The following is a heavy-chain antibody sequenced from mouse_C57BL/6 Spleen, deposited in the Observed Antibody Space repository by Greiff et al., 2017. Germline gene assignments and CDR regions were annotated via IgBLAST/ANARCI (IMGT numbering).Heavy chain of an antibody. D-gene: IGHD2-1*01. CDR2: FYPGSGSI. Sequence: SGAELVKPGASVKLSCKASGYTFTEYTIHWVKQRSGQGLEWIGWFYPGSGSIKYNEKFKDKATLTADKSSSTVYMELSRLTSEDSAVYFCARHEGIYYGNHAGWFAYWGQGTLVTVSA. J-gene: IGHJ3*01. CDR1: GYTFTEYT. CDR3: ARHEGIYYGNHAGWFAY. V-gene: IGHV1-62-2*01.